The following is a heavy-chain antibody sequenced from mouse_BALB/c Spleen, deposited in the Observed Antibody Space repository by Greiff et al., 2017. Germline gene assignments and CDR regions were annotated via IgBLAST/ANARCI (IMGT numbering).Heavy chain of an antibody. CDR2: ISSGSSTI. D-gene: IGHD2-14*01. V-gene: IGHV5-17*02. CDR3: ARDYRGFDY. CDR1: GFTFSSFG. Sequence: EVMLVESGGGLVQPGGSRKLSCAASGFTFSSFGVHWVRQAPEKGLEWVAYISSGSSTIYYADTVKGRFTISRDNPKNTLFLQMTSLRSEDTAMYYCARDYRGFDYWGQGTTLTVSS. J-gene: IGHJ2*01.